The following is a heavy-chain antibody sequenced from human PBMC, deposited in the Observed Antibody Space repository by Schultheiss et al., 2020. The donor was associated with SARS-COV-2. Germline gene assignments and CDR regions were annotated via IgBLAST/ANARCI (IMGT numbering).Heavy chain of an antibody. CDR1: GFTFSSYA. D-gene: IGHD2-15*01. CDR3: ARENTIGYCSGGSCDAFDI. Sequence: GGSLRLSCAASGFTFSSYAMHWVRQAPGKRLEYVSAISSNGGSTYYANSVKGRFTISRDNSKNTLYLQMGSLRAEDMAVYYCARENTIGYCSGGSCDAFDIWGQGTMITVSS. J-gene: IGHJ3*02. CDR2: ISSNGGST. V-gene: IGHV3-64*01.